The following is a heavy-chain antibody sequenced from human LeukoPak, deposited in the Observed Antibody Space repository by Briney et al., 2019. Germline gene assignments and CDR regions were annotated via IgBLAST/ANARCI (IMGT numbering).Heavy chain of an antibody. V-gene: IGHV4-28*03. CDR1: GYSISSSNW. D-gene: IGHD1-20*01. CDR2: IYYSGST. CDR3: ARVITGTTNWSDP. Sequence: SDTLSLTCAVSGYSISSSNWWGWIRQPPGKGLEWIGYIYYSGSTYYNPSLKSRVTMSVDTSKNQFSLKLSSVTAVDTAVYYCARVITGTTNWSDPWGQGTLVTVSS. J-gene: IGHJ5*02.